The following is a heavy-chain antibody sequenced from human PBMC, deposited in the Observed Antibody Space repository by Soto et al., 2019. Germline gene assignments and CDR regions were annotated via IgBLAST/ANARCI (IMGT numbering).Heavy chain of an antibody. D-gene: IGHD7-27*01. Sequence: SETLSLTCTVSGGSISSYYWSWIRQPPGKGLEWIGYIYYSGSTNYNPSLKSRVTISVDTSKNQFSLKLSSVTAADTAVYYCARAITGDRDAFDIWGQGTMVTVSS. CDR2: IYYSGST. CDR3: ARAITGDRDAFDI. CDR1: GGSISSYY. V-gene: IGHV4-59*01. J-gene: IGHJ3*02.